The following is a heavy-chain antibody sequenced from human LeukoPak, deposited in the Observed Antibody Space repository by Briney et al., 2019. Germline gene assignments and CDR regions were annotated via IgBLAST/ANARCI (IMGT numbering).Heavy chain of an antibody. J-gene: IGHJ4*02. CDR3: ARDFVNSGYYFDY. V-gene: IGHV3-48*03. D-gene: IGHD3-22*01. CDR2: ISSSGSTI. CDR1: GFTFSSYE. Sequence: GGSLRLSCAASGFTFSSYEMNWVRQAPGKGLEWVSYISSSGSTIYYADSVKGRFTISRDNSKNTLYLQMNSLRAEDTAVYYCARDFVNSGYYFDYWGQGTLVTVSS.